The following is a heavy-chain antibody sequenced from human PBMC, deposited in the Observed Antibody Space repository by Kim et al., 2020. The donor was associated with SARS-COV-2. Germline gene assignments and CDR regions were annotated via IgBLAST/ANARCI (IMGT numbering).Heavy chain of an antibody. V-gene: IGHV3-48*03. D-gene: IGHD2-21*02. Sequence: IYYADSVKGRFTISRDNAKNSLYLQMNSLRAEDTAVYYCARGGDYDPLDYWGQGTLVTVSS. CDR2: I. CDR3: ARGGDYDPLDY. J-gene: IGHJ4*02.